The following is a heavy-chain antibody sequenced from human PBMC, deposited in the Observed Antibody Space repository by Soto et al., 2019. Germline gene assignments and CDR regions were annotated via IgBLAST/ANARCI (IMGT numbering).Heavy chain of an antibody. J-gene: IGHJ4*02. CDR3: AHSGFPVTTGLD. Sequence: QITLKESGPTLVKPTQTLTLTCTFSGFSLSTSGVGVGWIRQPPGKALEWLALIYWDDDKRYSPSLKSRLTITTDTSRTQVVLTMTNMDPVDTATYYCAHSGFPVTTGLDWGQGTLVTVSS. V-gene: IGHV2-5*02. CDR2: IYWDDDK. CDR1: GFSLSTSGVG. D-gene: IGHD4-17*01.